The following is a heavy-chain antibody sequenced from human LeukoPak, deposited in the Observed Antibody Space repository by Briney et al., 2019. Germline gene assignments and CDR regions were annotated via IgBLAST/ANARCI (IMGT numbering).Heavy chain of an antibody. D-gene: IGHD1-26*01. V-gene: IGHV3-15*01. Sequence: GGSLRLSCAASGFTFSNARMSWVRQAPGKGLEWVGRIKSKTDGGAIDYAAPVKGRFTISRDDSKNTVYLQMNSLKTEDTAVYYCTTDRVISGSYSGPFDYWGQGTLVTVSS. CDR1: GFTFSNAR. CDR3: TTDRVISGSYSGPFDY. J-gene: IGHJ4*02. CDR2: IKSKTDGGAI.